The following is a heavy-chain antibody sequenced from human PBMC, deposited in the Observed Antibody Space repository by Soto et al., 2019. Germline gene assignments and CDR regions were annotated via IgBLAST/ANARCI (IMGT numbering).Heavy chain of an antibody. V-gene: IGHV3-64D*08. CDR2: ISAYGGST. J-gene: IGHJ5*02. CDR1: GFIFSSFA. D-gene: IGHD6-6*01. CDR3: RSSSSLAS. Sequence: EVQVVESGGGLVQPGGSLRLSCSASGFIFSSFAMHWVRQAPGKGLEYVSFISAYGGSTYYADSVKGRFTVSRDDSKNTLYLHMTSLRLEDTALYHCRSSSSLASWGQGTLVTVSS.